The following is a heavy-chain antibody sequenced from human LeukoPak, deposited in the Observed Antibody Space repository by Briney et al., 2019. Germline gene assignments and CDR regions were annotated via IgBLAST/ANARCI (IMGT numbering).Heavy chain of an antibody. Sequence: PSETLSLTCTVSGGSISNYYWSWVRQPPGKGLDWIGYTYYSGSTNYNPSLKSRVTISVDHSRNQFYLKLSSVNDADTAVYYCARHEKSSGWYYDYWGQGNLVTVSS. J-gene: IGHJ4*02. CDR1: GGSISNYY. V-gene: IGHV4-59*08. CDR3: ARHEKSSGWYYDY. D-gene: IGHD6-19*01. CDR2: TYYSGST.